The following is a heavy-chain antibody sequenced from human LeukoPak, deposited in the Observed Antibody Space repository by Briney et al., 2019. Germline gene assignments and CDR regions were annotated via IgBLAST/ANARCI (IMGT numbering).Heavy chain of an antibody. CDR1: GGSISSGGYY. CDR3: ARGMDGDVQGFDP. D-gene: IGHD4-17*01. CDR2: IYYSGST. Sequence: PSETLSLTCTVSGGSISSGGYYWSWIRQHPGKGLEWIGYIYYSGSTYYNPSLKSRVTISVDTSKNQFSLKLSSVTAADTAVYYCARGMDGDVQGFDPWGQGTLVTVSS. J-gene: IGHJ5*02. V-gene: IGHV4-31*03.